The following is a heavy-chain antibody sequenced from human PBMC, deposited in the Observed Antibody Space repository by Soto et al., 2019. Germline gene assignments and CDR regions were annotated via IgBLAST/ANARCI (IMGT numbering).Heavy chain of an antibody. CDR1: GYPVTAYY. D-gene: IGHD3-3*01. J-gene: IGHJ3*02. Sequence: QLHLVQSGAVVKKPGASVTVSCSASGYPVTAYYMHWVRQAPGRGLEWMGGINPATGAAKYTQTFQGRVTMTRDTSTGTVFMELRGLTSEDPAVFSCARGGGVGVAGSAAFDMWGQGTLVTVSS. CDR2: INPATGAA. CDR3: ARGGGVGVAGSAAFDM. V-gene: IGHV1-2*02.